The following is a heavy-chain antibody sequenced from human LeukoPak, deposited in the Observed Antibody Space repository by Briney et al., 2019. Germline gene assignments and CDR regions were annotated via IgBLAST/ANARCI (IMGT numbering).Heavy chain of an antibody. CDR1: GFTFSNYA. V-gene: IGHV3-21*01. D-gene: IGHD3-10*01. CDR2: ISSSSSYI. Sequence: GGSLRLSCAASGFTFSNYAMIWVRQAPGKGLEWVSSISSSSSYIYYADSVKGRFTISRDNAKNSLYLQMNSLRAEDTAVYYCARDRDLYFDYWGQGTLVTVSS. J-gene: IGHJ4*02. CDR3: ARDRDLYFDY.